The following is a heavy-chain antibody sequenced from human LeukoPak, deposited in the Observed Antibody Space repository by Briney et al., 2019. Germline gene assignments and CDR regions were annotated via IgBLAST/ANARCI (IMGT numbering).Heavy chain of an antibody. J-gene: IGHJ4*02. D-gene: IGHD6-19*01. V-gene: IGHV3-64*01. CDR1: GFTFSSYA. CDR2: ISSNGGST. CDR3: ARVAKYSSGWYNY. Sequence: GGSLRLSCAASGFTFSSYAMHWVRQAPGKGLEYVSAISSNGGSTYYANSVKGRFTISRDNSKNTLYLQMGSLRAEDMAVYYCARVAKYSSGWYNYWGQGTLVTVSS.